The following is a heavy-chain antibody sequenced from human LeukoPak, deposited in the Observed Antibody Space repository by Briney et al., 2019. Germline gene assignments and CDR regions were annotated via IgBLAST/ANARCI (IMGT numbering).Heavy chain of an antibody. D-gene: IGHD1-26*01. CDR2: IIPIFGTA. J-gene: IGHJ3*02. Sequence: GASVKVSXKASGGTFSSYAISWVRQAPGQGLEWMGGIIPIFGTANYAQKFQGRVTITTDESTSTAYMELSSLRSEDTAVYYCARDVGATVQTAFDIWGQGTMVTVSS. V-gene: IGHV1-69*05. CDR1: GGTFSSYA. CDR3: ARDVGATVQTAFDI.